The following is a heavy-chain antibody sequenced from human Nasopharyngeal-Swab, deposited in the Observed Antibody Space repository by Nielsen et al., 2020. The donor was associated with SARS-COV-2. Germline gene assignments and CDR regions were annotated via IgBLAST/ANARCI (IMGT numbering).Heavy chain of an antibody. CDR1: GFTFSSYG. CDR2: IWYDGSNK. D-gene: IGHD3-22*01. V-gene: IGHV3-33*01. J-gene: IGHJ4*02. CDR3: ARDTRYYDSSGLSDY. Sequence: GESLKISCAASGFTFSSYGMHWVRQAPGKGLEWVAVIWYDGSNKYYADSVKGRFTISRDNSKNTLYLQMNSLRAEDTAVYYCARDTRYYDSSGLSDYWGRGTLVTVSS.